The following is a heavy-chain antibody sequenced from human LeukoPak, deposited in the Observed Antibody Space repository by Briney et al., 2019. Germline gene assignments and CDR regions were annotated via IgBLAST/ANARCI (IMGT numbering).Heavy chain of an antibody. CDR3: AREAGVKGLDV. CDR1: GYSFISNH. Sequence: ASVKVSCKPSGYSFISNHIYWVRQAPGQGLELMGWIMPDISESRSAQNFQGRVTMTWDTSITSAYMELSSLTSDDTAVYFCAREAGVKGLDVWGQGTMVTVSS. J-gene: IGHJ3*01. CDR2: IMPDISES. V-gene: IGHV1-2*02.